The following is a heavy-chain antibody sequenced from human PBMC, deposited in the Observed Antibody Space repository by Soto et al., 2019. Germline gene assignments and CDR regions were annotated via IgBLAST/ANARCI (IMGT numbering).Heavy chain of an antibody. J-gene: IGHJ3*02. CDR2: ISAYNGTT. V-gene: IGHV1-18*01. D-gene: IGHD3-9*01. Sequence: QVQLVQSGVEVKKPGASVKVSCKASYHTFSNYGVSWVRQVPGQGLEWMGWISAYNGTTHYALQYQGRVTRTTDTSASTAYLEIRSLRSDDTAIYYCVRDREPYDILTGYYKDAFDMWGQGTMVTVSS. CDR1: YHTFSNYG. CDR3: VRDREPYDILTGYYKDAFDM.